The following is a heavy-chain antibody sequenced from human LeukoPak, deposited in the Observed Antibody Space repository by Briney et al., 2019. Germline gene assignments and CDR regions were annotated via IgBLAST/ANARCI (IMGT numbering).Heavy chain of an antibody. CDR2: ISGSGGST. CDR3: AKGTLGYCTNGVCYPFDY. CDR1: GFTFSSYA. V-gene: IGHV3-23*01. Sequence: GGSLRLSCAASGFTFSSYAMSWVRQAPGKGLEWVSVISGSGGSTYYADSVKGRFTISRDNSKTTLYLQMNSLRAEDTAVYYCAKGTLGYCTNGVCYPFDYWGQGTLVTVSS. D-gene: IGHD2-8*01. J-gene: IGHJ4*02.